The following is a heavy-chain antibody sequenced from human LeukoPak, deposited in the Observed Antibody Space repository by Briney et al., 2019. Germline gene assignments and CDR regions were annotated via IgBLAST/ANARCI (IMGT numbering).Heavy chain of an antibody. V-gene: IGHV3-48*01. J-gene: IGHJ4*02. CDR3: ARGEYGSGSYHIDY. CDR1: GFSFSGSS. CDR2: ITTSNSLV. Sequence: PGGSLRLSCAASGFSFSGSSMNWVRQAPGKGLEWVSYITTSNSLVYYADSVKGRFTISRDNSKNTLYLQMNSLRAEDTAVYYCARGEYGSGSYHIDYWGQGTLVTVSS. D-gene: IGHD3-10*01.